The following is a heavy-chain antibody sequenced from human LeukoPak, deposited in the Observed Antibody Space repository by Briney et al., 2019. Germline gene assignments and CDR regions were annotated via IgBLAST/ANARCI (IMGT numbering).Heavy chain of an antibody. V-gene: IGHV1-2*02. CDR3: ARDRGFDY. CDR2: INPNSGGT. Sequence: ASVKVSCKASGYTFTSYGISWVRQAPGQGLEWMGWINPNSGGTNYAQKFQGRVTMTRDTSISTAYMELSRLRSDDTAVYYCARDRGFDYWGQGTLVTVSS. D-gene: IGHD3-10*01. J-gene: IGHJ4*02. CDR1: GYTFTSYG.